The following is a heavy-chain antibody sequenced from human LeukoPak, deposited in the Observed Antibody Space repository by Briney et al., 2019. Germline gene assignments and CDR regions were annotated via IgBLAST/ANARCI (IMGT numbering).Heavy chain of an antibody. CDR1: GFTFSSYS. V-gene: IGHV3-48*01. Sequence: GGSLRLSCAASGFTFSSYSMNWVRQAPGKGLEWVSYISSGSSTIYYADSVKGRFTISRDNAKNSLYLQMNSLRAEDTAVYYCARDRWNHREWFDPWGQGTLVTVSS. J-gene: IGHJ5*02. CDR3: ARDRWNHREWFDP. D-gene: IGHD1-1*01. CDR2: ISSGSSTI.